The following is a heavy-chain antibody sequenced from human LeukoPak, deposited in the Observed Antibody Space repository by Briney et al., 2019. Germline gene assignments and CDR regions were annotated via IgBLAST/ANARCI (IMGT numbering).Heavy chain of an antibody. D-gene: IGHD6-13*01. CDR3: ARIVGSSWYLNYYYGMDI. J-gene: IGHJ6*02. V-gene: IGHV4-59*08. Sequence: PSETLSLTCTVSGGSISSYYWSWIRQPPGKGLEWIGYIYYSGSTNYNPSLKSRVTISVDTSKNQFSLKLSSVTAADTAVYYCARIVGSSWYLNYYYGMDICGHGTAGTVSS. CDR1: GGSISSYY. CDR2: IYYSGST.